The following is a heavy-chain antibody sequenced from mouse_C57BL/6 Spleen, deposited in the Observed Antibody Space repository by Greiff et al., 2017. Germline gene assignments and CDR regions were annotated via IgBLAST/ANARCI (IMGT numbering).Heavy chain of an antibody. CDR2: ISYSGST. CDR1: GYSITSGYD. J-gene: IGHJ3*01. V-gene: IGHV3-1*01. Sequence: EVKLVESGPGMVKPSQSLSLTCTVTGYSITSGYDWHWIRHFPGNKLEWMGYISYSGSTNYNQSLKSRISITHDTSKSHFFLKLNSVTTEDTATYYCARGHDYYGSSAAWFAYWGQGTLVTVSA. CDR3: ARGHDYYGSSAAWFAY. D-gene: IGHD1-1*01.